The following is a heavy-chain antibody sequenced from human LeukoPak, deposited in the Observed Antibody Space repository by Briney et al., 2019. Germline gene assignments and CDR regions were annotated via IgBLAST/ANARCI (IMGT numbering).Heavy chain of an antibody. CDR1: GFTFSSYG. D-gene: IGHD3-22*01. J-gene: IGHJ4*02. CDR3: ARGRDSSGYYYVPDFDY. V-gene: IGHV3-33*01. Sequence: PGGSLRLSCAASGFTFSSYGMHWVRQAPAKGLEGVAVIWYDGSNKYYADSVKGRFTISRDNSKNTLYLQMNSLRAEDTAVYYCARGRDSSGYYYVPDFDYWGQGTLVTVSS. CDR2: IWYDGSNK.